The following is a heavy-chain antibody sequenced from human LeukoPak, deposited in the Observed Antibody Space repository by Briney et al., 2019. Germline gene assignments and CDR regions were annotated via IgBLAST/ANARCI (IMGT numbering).Heavy chain of an antibody. CDR1: GGSVSSYY. V-gene: IGHV4-4*08. Sequence: SETLSLTCSVSGGSVSSYYWSWIRQSPGKGLEWIGYIHNSGRTNYNPSLKSRVTGFVDTSKNQVSLRLSSVTAADTAVYFCARPFGGNSKFDYWGQGTLVTVSS. D-gene: IGHD4-23*01. J-gene: IGHJ4*02. CDR2: IHNSGRT. CDR3: ARPFGGNSKFDY.